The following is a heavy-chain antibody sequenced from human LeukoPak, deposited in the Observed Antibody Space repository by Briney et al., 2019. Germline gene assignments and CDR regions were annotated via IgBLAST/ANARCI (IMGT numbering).Heavy chain of an antibody. CDR1: GFSFSSYS. CDR2: ISTGSTTI. D-gene: IGHD2-21*02. Sequence: AGGSLRLSCAGSGFSFSSYSINWVRQAPGKGLEWVSYISTGSTTIYYADSVKGRFTISRDNARNSLYLRMNSLRDVDTAVYYCARAAHCGGDCYYFDYWGQGILVTVTS. V-gene: IGHV3-48*02. CDR3: ARAAHCGGDCYYFDY. J-gene: IGHJ4*02.